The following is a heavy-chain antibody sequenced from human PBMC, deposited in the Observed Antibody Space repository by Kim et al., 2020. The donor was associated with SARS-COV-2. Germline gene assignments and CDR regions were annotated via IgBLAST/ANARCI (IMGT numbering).Heavy chain of an antibody. D-gene: IGHD6-19*01. CDR1: GFTFGDYA. J-gene: IGHJ6*03. V-gene: IGHV3-9*01. CDR3: AKDQPLSGYSSGWYNYYYYMDV. Sequence: GGSLRLSCAASGFTFGDYAMHWVRQAPGKGLEWVSGISWNSGSIGYADSVKGRFTISRDNAKNSLYLQMNSLRAEDTALYYCAKDQPLSGYSSGWYNYYYYMDVWGKGTTVTVSS. CDR2: ISWNSGSI.